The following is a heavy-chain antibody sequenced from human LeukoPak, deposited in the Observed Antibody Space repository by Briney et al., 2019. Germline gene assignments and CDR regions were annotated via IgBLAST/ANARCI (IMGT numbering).Heavy chain of an antibody. CDR3: ARVLRAASWRSYDY. CDR2: IYYSGST. CDR1: GGSISSYY. D-gene: IGHD5-18*01. V-gene: IGHV4-59*01. J-gene: IGHJ4*02. Sequence: SETLSLTCTVSGGSISSYYWSWIRQPPGKALEWIGHIYYSGSTDYNPSLKGRVTISIDTSKNQFSLKLSSVAAADTAVYYCARVLRAASWRSYDYWGQGSLVTVSS.